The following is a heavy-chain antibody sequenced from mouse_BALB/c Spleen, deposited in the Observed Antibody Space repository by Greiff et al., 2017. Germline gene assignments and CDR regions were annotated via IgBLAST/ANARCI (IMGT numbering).Heavy chain of an antibody. CDR3: ARAYDGYFFAY. V-gene: IGHV5-6-2*01. CDR1: GFTFSSYY. Sequence: EVKLVESGGGLVKLGGSLKLSCAASGFTFSSYYMSWVRQTPEKRLELVAAINSNGGSTYYPDTVKGRFTISRDNAKNTLYLQMSSLKSEDTALYYCARAYDGYFFAYWGQGTLVTVSA. D-gene: IGHD2-3*01. CDR2: INSNGGST. J-gene: IGHJ3*01.